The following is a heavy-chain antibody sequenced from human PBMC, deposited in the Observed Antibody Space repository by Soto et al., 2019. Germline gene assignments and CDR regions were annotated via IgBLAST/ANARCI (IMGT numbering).Heavy chain of an antibody. CDR2: INAGNGNT. J-gene: IGHJ4*02. Sequence: ASVKVSCKASGYIFTSYAMHWVRQAPGQRLEWMGWINAGNGNTKYSQKFQGRVTITRDTSASTAYMELSSLRSEDTAVYYCARGVAPYYFDYWGQGTLVNVSS. CDR3: ARGVAPYYFDY. V-gene: IGHV1-3*01. CDR1: GYIFTSYA. D-gene: IGHD2-15*01.